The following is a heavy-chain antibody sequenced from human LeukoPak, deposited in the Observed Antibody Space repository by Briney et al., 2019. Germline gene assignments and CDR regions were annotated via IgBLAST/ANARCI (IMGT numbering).Heavy chain of an antibody. CDR1: GFTFSSYA. V-gene: IGHV3-23*01. Sequence: GGSLRLSCAASGFTFSSYAMSWVRQAPGKGLEWVSAISGSGGSTYYADSVKGRFTVSRDNSKNTLYLQMNSLRAEDTAVYYCAKDRSSSWYYFDYWGQGTLVTVSS. J-gene: IGHJ4*02. D-gene: IGHD6-13*01. CDR2: ISGSGGST. CDR3: AKDRSSSWYYFDY.